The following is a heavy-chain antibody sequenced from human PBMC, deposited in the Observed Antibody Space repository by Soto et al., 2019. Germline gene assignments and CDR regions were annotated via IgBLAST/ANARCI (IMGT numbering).Heavy chain of an antibody. D-gene: IGHD3-10*01. V-gene: IGHV3-23*01. CDR1: GFTFSSYA. Sequence: GGSLRLSCAASGFTFSSYAMSWVRQAPGKGLEWVSAISGSGGSTYYADSVKGRFTISRDNSKNTLYLQMNSLRAEDTAVYYCAKGGLLWFGDDNVSFDYWGQGTLVTVSS. CDR3: AKGGLLWFGDDNVSFDY. J-gene: IGHJ4*02. CDR2: ISGSGGST.